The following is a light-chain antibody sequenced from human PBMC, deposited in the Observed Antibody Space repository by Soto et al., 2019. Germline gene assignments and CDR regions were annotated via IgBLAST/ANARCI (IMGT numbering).Light chain of an antibody. J-gene: IGKJ4*01. Sequence: DIQMTQSLPTLSASVGDRVTITCQASQDIGNFLSWYQQKPGKVPKLLIFDASNLETGVPSRFSGSGSGTDFTFTIRSLQPEDIATYYCQQYVNLPLTFGGGTKVEIK. CDR1: QDIGNF. V-gene: IGKV1-33*01. CDR3: QQYVNLPLT. CDR2: DAS.